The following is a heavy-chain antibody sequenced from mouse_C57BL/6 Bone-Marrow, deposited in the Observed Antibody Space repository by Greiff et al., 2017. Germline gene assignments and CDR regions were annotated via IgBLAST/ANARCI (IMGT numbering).Heavy chain of an antibody. V-gene: IGHV1-62-2*01. D-gene: IGHD2-4*01. CDR2: FYPGSGSI. CDR1: GYIFTEYT. J-gene: IGHJ2*01. Sequence: VQLQESGAELVKPGASVKLSCKASGYIFTEYTIHWVKQRSGQGLEWIGWFYPGSGSIKYNERFKDKATLTADKSYNTVDMALSIVTSEDSAFYFCARHERYYDYEGYFDYWGQGTTLTVSS. CDR3: ARHERYYDYEGYFDY.